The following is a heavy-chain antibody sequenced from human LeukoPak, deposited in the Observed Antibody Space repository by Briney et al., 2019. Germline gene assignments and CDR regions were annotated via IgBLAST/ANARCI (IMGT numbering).Heavy chain of an antibody. CDR2: TYYTSRWNN. J-gene: IGHJ5*02. D-gene: IGHD6-19*01. V-gene: IGHV6-1*01. Sequence: SQTLSLTCAISGDSGTNKNAAWNWIRQSPSRGLEWLGRTYYTSRWNNEYAESVKSRITISPDTSKNQFSLQINSVTPEDTAVYYCARGFFASGWASWGQGTLVTVSS. CDR3: ARGFFASGWAS. CDR1: GDSGTNKNAA.